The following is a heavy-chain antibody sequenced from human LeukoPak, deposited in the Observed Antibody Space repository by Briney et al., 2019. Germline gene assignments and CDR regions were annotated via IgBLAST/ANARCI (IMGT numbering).Heavy chain of an antibody. J-gene: IGHJ4*02. Sequence: ASVKVSCKASGYTFTGYYMHWVRQAPGQGLEWMGWINPNSGGTNYAQKFQGKVTMTRDTSISTDYMELSRLRSDDTAVYYCARGMGYYDSSVYSYWGQGTLVTVSS. CDR1: GYTFTGYY. CDR3: ARGMGYYDSSVYSY. D-gene: IGHD3-22*01. CDR2: INPNSGGT. V-gene: IGHV1-2*02.